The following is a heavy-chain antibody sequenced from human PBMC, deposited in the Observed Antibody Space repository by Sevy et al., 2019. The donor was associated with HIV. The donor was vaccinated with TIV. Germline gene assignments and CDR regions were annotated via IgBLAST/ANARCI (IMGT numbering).Heavy chain of an antibody. V-gene: IGHV4-34*01. D-gene: IGHD2-15*01. CDR1: GGSFSGYY. Sequence: SETLSLTCAVYGGSFSGYYWSWIRQPPGKGLEWIREINHSGGTNYNPSLKSRVTISVDTSKNQFSLKLNSVTAADTAVYYCARHCTGSSCSHAFDIWGQGTMVTVSS. J-gene: IGHJ3*02. CDR2: INHSGGT. CDR3: ARHCTGSSCSHAFDI.